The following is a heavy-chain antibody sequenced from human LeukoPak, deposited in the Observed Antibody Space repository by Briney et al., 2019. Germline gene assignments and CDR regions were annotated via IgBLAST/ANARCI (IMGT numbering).Heavy chain of an antibody. D-gene: IGHD5-18*01. V-gene: IGHV3-23*01. J-gene: IGHJ4*02. CDR3: AKGLRGYSYGYADY. CDR2: ISGSGGST. Sequence: GGSLRLSCAASGFTFSIYAMSWVRQAPGKWLEWVSAISGSGGSTYYADSVKGRFTISRDNSKNTLYLQMNSLRAEDTAVYYCAKGLRGYSYGYADYWGQGTLVTVSS. CDR1: GFTFSIYA.